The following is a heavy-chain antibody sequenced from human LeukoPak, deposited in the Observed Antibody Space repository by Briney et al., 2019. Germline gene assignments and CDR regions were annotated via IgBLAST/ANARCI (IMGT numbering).Heavy chain of an antibody. CDR1: GGSISSSSYY. D-gene: IGHD6-19*01. CDR3: ARRSSGGGLFDY. CDR2: IFYSGNT. V-gene: IGHV4-39*02. Sequence: SETLSLICTVSGGSISSSSYYWGWIRQPPGKGLEWIGSIFYSGNTYYNPSLKSRVTISVDTSKNHFSLKLSSVTSADTAVYYCARRSSGGGLFDYWGQGTLVTVSS. J-gene: IGHJ4*02.